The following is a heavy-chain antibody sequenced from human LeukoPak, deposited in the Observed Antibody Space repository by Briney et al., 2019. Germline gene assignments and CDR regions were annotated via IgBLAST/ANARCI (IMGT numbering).Heavy chain of an antibody. Sequence: PGGSLRLSCAASGFTFSSYGMHWVRQAPGKGLEWVAVIWYDGSNKYYADSVKGRFTISRDNSKNTLYLQMNSLRAEDTAVYYCARVHLDENYFDYWGQGTLVTVSS. V-gene: IGHV3-33*01. CDR2: IWYDGSNK. CDR1: GFTFSSYG. D-gene: IGHD1-1*01. J-gene: IGHJ4*02. CDR3: ARVHLDENYFDY.